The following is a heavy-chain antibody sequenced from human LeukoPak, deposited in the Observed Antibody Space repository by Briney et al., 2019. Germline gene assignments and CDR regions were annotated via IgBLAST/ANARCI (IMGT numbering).Heavy chain of an antibody. CDR1: GFTFSSYG. J-gene: IGHJ3*02. CDR3: AKEKYTAVVHDAFDI. V-gene: IGHV3-30*18. Sequence: GGSLRLSCVGSGFTFSSYGMHWVRQAPGKGLEWVAVISYDGSNKYYADSVKGRFTISRDNSKNTLYLQMNSLRAEDTAVYYCAKEKYTAVVHDAFDIWGQGTMVTVSS. D-gene: IGHD5-18*01. CDR2: ISYDGSNK.